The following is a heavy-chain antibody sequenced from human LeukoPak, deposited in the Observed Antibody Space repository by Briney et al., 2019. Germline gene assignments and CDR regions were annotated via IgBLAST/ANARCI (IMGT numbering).Heavy chain of an antibody. V-gene: IGHV1-69*04. D-gene: IGHD3-10*01. Sequence: GASVKVSRKASGGTLSSYAISWVRQAPGQGLEGMGRIIPILGIANYAQKFQGRVTITADKSTSTAYMELSSLRSEDTAVYYCALSSYGSGIHEVGSDYWGQGTLVTVSS. CDR3: ALSSYGSGIHEVGSDY. J-gene: IGHJ4*02. CDR1: GGTLSSYA. CDR2: IIPILGIA.